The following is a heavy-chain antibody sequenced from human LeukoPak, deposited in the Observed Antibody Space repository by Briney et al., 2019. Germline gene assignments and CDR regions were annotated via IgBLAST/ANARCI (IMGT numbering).Heavy chain of an antibody. CDR3: ARDLNDFWSGVGY. J-gene: IGHJ4*02. CDR1: GFTFSSYG. CDR2: ISVDGSNE. V-gene: IGHV3-30*03. Sequence: PGGSLRLSCAASGFTFSSYGMHWVRQAPGKGLEWVAVISVDGSNEYYADLVKGRFTISRDNAKNALYLQMNSLRAEDTAMYYCARDLNDFWSGVGYWGQGTLVTVSS. D-gene: IGHD3-3*01.